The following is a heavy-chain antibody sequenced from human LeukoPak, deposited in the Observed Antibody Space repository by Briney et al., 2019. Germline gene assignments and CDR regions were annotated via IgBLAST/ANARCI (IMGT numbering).Heavy chain of an antibody. Sequence: PSETLSLTCAVYGGSFSGYYWSWIRQPPGKGLEWIGEINHGGSTNYNPSLKSRVTISVDTSKDQFSLKLSSVTAADTAVYYCARGVGGYDAWGQGTLVTVSS. V-gene: IGHV4-34*01. CDR1: GGSFSGYY. CDR3: ARGVGGYDA. CDR2: INHGGST. J-gene: IGHJ5*02. D-gene: IGHD5-12*01.